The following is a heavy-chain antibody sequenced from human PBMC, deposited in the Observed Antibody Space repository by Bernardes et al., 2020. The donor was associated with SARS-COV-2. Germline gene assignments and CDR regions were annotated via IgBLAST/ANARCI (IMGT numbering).Heavy chain of an antibody. CDR2: IYTSGAT. CDR1: GGAISISTDY. Sequence: TLSLTCTVSGGAISISTDYWTWIRQPAGKGLEWIGHIYTSGATTTGSTRYNPSLKSRVTISADTSKNQFSLRLTSVTAADTAMYFCAKTRGLGDYSLDVWGLGTTVIVSS. V-gene: IGHV4-61*09. D-gene: IGHD4-17*01. J-gene: IGHJ6*02. CDR3: AKTRGLGDYSLDV.